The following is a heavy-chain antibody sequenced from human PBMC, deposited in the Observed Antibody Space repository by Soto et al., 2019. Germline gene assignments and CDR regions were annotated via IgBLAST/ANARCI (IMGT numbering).Heavy chain of an antibody. D-gene: IGHD2-2*01. CDR3: ARAAGYQLTGAFDI. CDR1: GGPISTYY. CDR2: ISYIGTT. J-gene: IGHJ3*02. Sequence: QVQLQESGPGLVKPSETLSLTCTVSGGPISTYYWSWIRQSPGKGLEWIGFISYIGTTQYNPSFKSRVTISVETSKNQFSLSLTSVSAADTAVYYCARAAGYQLTGAFDIWGPGTMVAVAS. V-gene: IGHV4-59*01.